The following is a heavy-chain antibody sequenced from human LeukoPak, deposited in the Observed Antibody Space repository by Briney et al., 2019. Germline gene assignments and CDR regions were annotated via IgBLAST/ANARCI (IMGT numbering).Heavy chain of an antibody. Sequence: GGSLRLSCAASGFTFSSYAMSWVRQAPGKGLEWVSAISGRGGNTYYADSVKGRFTISRDNSKNTLYLQMNSLRAEDTAVYYCAKGGKKDSGWYYVDYWGQGTLVTVAS. V-gene: IGHV3-23*01. CDR1: GFTFSSYA. CDR3: AKGGKKDSGWYYVDY. J-gene: IGHJ4*02. D-gene: IGHD6-19*01. CDR2: ISGRGGNT.